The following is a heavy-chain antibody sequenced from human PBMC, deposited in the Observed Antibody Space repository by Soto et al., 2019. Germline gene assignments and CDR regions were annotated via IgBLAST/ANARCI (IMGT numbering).Heavy chain of an antibody. CDR2: LSGRGGST. CDR1: GFTFSNYA. J-gene: IGHJ6*01. V-gene: IGHV3-23*01. Sequence: EVQLLESGGGLVQPGGSLRLSCAASGFTFSNYAMSWVRQAPGKGLEWVSGLSGRGGSTYYADSVKGRFTISRDNSKNTLDLQMNSLRAEDTAVYYCAKGRMVPAGSMSYYYYGMDVW. D-gene: IGHD2-2*01. CDR3: AKGRMVPAGSMSYYYYGMDV.